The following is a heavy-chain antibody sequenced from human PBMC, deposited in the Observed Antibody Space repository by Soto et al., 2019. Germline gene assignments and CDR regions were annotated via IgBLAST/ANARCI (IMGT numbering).Heavy chain of an antibody. CDR1: GFTVSSNY. V-gene: IGHV3-66*04. J-gene: IGHJ4*02. CDR2: IYSGGST. D-gene: IGHD3-3*01. CDR3: GKHRLVYVFWRVYKAPSFDS. Sequence: PGGSLRLSCAASGFTVSSNYTSWVRQAPGKGLEWVSVIYSGGSTYYADSVKGRFTISRDNSKNTLYLQMNSLRAEDTAVYYCGKHRLVYVFWRVYKAPSFDSGGKGPLVTASS.